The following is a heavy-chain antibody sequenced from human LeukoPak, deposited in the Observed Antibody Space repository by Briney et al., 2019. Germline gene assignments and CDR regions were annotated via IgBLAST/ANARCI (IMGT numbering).Heavy chain of an antibody. Sequence: SQTLSLTCDISGDSVSNNTAAWNWIRQSPSRGLEWLGRTYYRSKWYYDYATSVKSRISISPDTSKNQFSLQLNSVTPEDTAVYYCARVMEYSGSWNWVDYWGQGTLLTVSS. V-gene: IGHV6-1*01. D-gene: IGHD1-26*01. CDR3: ARVMEYSGSWNWVDY. CDR1: GDSVSNNTAA. CDR2: TYYRSKWYY. J-gene: IGHJ5*01.